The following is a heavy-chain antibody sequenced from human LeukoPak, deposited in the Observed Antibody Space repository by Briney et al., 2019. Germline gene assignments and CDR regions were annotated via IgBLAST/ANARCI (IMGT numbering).Heavy chain of an antibody. J-gene: IGHJ4*02. V-gene: IGHV4-59*08. CDR2: IYYTGST. CDR3: ARQITSHGTWGWDVIDY. CDR1: GGSISSYY. D-gene: IGHD3-16*01. Sequence: SETLSLTCTVSGGSISSYYWSWIRQPPGKGLEWIGYIYYTGSTKYNASLKSRVTISVDTSKNQFSLKLSSVTAADTAVYYCARQITSHGTWGWDVIDYWGQGTLVTVSS.